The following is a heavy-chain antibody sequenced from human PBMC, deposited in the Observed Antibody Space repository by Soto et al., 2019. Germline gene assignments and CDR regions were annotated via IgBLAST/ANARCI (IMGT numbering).Heavy chain of an antibody. CDR1: GGSISSYY. Sequence: SETLSLTCTVSGGSISSYYWSWIRQPPGKGLEWIGYIYYSGSTNYNPSLKSRVTISVDTSKNQFSLKLSSVTAADTAVYYCARNVNIVATMPFYYYYYYMDVWGKGTTVTVSS. J-gene: IGHJ6*03. CDR2: IYYSGST. D-gene: IGHD5-12*01. V-gene: IGHV4-59*01. CDR3: ARNVNIVATMPFYYYYYYMDV.